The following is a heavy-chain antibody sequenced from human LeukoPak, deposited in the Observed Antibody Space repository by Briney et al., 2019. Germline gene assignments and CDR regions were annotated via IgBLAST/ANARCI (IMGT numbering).Heavy chain of an antibody. Sequence: GRSLRLSCAASGFTFSSYAMHWVRQAPGKGLEWVAVISYDGSNKYYADSVKGRFTISRDNSKNTLYLQMNSLRAEDTAVYYCARARYYDILTGSESHFDYWGQGTLVTVSS. CDR2: ISYDGSNK. CDR3: ARARYYDILTGSESHFDY. J-gene: IGHJ4*02. V-gene: IGHV3-30*04. D-gene: IGHD3-9*01. CDR1: GFTFSSYA.